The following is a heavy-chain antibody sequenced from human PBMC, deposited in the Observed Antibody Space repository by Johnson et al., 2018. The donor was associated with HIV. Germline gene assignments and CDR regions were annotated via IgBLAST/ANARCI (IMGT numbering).Heavy chain of an antibody. CDR2: IWYDGSNK. D-gene: IGHD4-17*01. CDR3: ARDHLRCAFEI. Sequence: QMQLVESGGGVVQPGTSLRLSCTASAFNFSTFGMHWVRQSPGKGLEWVAVIWYDGSNKYYADSVKGRFTISRDNSKNTLYLPMNSLRAEDTAVYYGARDHLRCAFEIWGQGTMVTVSS. CDR1: AFNFSTFG. J-gene: IGHJ3*02. V-gene: IGHV3-30*19.